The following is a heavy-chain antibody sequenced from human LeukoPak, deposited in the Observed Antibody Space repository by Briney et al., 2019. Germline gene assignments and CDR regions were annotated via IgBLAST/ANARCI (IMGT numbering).Heavy chain of an antibody. CDR2: INPSGGST. J-gene: IGHJ4*02. V-gene: IGHV1-46*01. CDR1: GYTFTSYY. Sequence: ASVKVSCKASGYTFTSYYMHWVRQASGQGLEWMGIINPSGGSTSYAQKFQGRVTMTRDTSTSTVYMELSSLRSGDTAVYYCARDFGHSSYCSGGSCYPEVDYWGQGTLVTVSS. D-gene: IGHD2-15*01. CDR3: ARDFGHSSYCSGGSCYPEVDY.